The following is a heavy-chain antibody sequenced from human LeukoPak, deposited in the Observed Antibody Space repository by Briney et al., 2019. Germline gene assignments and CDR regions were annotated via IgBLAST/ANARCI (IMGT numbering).Heavy chain of an antibody. CDR3: ATSAAGPDY. D-gene: IGHD6-13*01. Sequence: GGSLRLSCAASGFSFSGMNWVRQAPGQGLEWISSISTRSTYIYYADSVKGRFTISRDNDKNSLYLQMHSLRAEDTAVYYCATSAAGPDYWGQGTLVTVSS. J-gene: IGHJ4*02. CDR1: GFSFSG. CDR2: ISTRSTYI. V-gene: IGHV3-21*01.